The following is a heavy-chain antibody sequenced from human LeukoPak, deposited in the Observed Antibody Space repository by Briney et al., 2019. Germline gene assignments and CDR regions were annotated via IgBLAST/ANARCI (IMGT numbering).Heavy chain of an antibody. CDR2: IYHSGST. D-gene: IGHD2-15*01. Sequence: SETLSLTCTVSGVPISSSNSYWGWIRQPPGKGLEWIGSIYHSGSTYYNPSLKSRGTISVDTSKDQFSLKLSSVTAADTAVYYCARVDCSGGSCYSGWFDPWGQGTLVTVSS. CDR1: GVPISSSNSY. V-gene: IGHV4-39*07. J-gene: IGHJ5*02. CDR3: ARVDCSGGSCYSGWFDP.